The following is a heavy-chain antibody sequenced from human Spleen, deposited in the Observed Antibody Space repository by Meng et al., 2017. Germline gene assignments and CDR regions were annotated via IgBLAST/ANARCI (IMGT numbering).Heavy chain of an antibody. D-gene: IGHD2-21*01. J-gene: IGHJ4*01. Sequence: QVQLVQSGAEVKKPGASVKVSCKASGYTFTAYHIHWVRQAPGQGLEWMGRINPNSGGTNFAQKFQGRVIMTRDTSISTAYMELSSLGFDDTAVYYCAKALGWGSSPDYWGHGILVTVYS. CDR1: GYTFTAYH. CDR3: AKALGWGSSPDY. V-gene: IGHV1-2*06. CDR2: INPNSGGT.